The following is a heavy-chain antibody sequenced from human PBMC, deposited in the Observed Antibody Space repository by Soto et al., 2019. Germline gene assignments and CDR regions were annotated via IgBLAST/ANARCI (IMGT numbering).Heavy chain of an antibody. J-gene: IGHJ6*02. V-gene: IGHV3-23*01. Sequence: LRLSCAASGFTFSSYAMSWVRQAPGKGLEWVSAISGSGGSTYYADSVKGRFTISRDNSKNTLYLQMNSLRAEDTAVYYCAKDSGELLHYYYDYGMDVWGQGTTVTVSS. CDR1: GFTFSSYA. D-gene: IGHD1-26*01. CDR2: ISGSGGST. CDR3: AKDSGELLHYYYDYGMDV.